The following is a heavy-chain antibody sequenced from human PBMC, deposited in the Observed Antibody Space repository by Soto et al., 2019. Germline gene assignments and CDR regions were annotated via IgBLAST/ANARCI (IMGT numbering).Heavy chain of an antibody. CDR2: ISGSGGST. J-gene: IGHJ4*02. V-gene: IGHV3-23*01. CDR3: AKDPAPRYCSSTSCYRGGDY. CDR1: GFTFSSYA. Sequence: EVQLLESGGGLVQPGGSPRLSCAASGFTFSSYAMSWVRQAPGKGLEWVSAISGSGGSTYYADSVKGRFTISRDNSKKTLYLQMNSRRAEDTAVYYGAKDPAPRYCSSTSCYRGGDYWGQGTLVTVSS. D-gene: IGHD2-2*02.